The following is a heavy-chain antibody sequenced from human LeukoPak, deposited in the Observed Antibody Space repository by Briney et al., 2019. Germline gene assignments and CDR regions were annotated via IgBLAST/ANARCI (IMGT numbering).Heavy chain of an antibody. D-gene: IGHD1-26*01. J-gene: IGHJ6*03. CDR1: GFTFNTYF. Sequence: GGSLRLSCAVSGFTFNTYFMHWVRQSPGKGLVWVSHIGTDGTDTAYADSVKGRFTISRDNAKDTLNLQMHSLRAEDTAVYYCARSGPEQWGSNFYFYMDVWGKGTTLTVSS. CDR2: IGTDGTDT. V-gene: IGHV3-74*01. CDR3: ARSGPEQWGSNFYFYMDV.